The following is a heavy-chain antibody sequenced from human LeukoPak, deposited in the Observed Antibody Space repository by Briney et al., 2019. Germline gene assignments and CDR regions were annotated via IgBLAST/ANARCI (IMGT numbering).Heavy chain of an antibody. CDR1: GYTFTTYD. CDR2: MNPNTGNT. J-gene: IGHJ3*02. Sequence: ASVKVSCKASGYTFTTYDINWVRQATGQGLEWMGWMNPNTGNTGYAQKFQGGVTMTRTTSTTTAYMELSGLTSEDTAIYYCARGEHDYDSSAFYYGAFDIWGQGTMVTVSS. CDR3: ARGEHDYDSSAFYYGAFDI. D-gene: IGHD3-22*01. V-gene: IGHV1-8*01.